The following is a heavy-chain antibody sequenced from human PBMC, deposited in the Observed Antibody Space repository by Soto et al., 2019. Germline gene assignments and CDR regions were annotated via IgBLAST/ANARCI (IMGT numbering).Heavy chain of an antibody. D-gene: IGHD1-1*01. Sequence: QVQLVQSGAEVKKPGASVKVSCKASGYTFTSYDINWVRQATGQGLEWMGWMNPNSGNTGYAQKFRGRGTMTRNTSISTAYMELSSLRSEDTAVYYGARERTGTTSMDVWGQGTTVTVSS. CDR2: MNPNSGNT. CDR1: GYTFTSYD. V-gene: IGHV1-8*01. CDR3: ARERTGTTSMDV. J-gene: IGHJ6*02.